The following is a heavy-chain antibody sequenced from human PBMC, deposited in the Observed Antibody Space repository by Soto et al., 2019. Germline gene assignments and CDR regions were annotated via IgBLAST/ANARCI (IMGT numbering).Heavy chain of an antibody. CDR2: TISDGSTA. CDR1: GFTFSTYW. CDR3: ARDKGNSGAFDI. Sequence: EAQLVESGGGLVQPGGSLRLSCAASGFTFSTYWMHWVRQAPVKGLVCVSRTISDGSTANYADSVKGRFTISRENAKNTLYLQMNSLRAEDTAVYYWARDKGNSGAFDIWGQGTMVTVSS. D-gene: IGHD4-4*01. V-gene: IGHV3-74*01. J-gene: IGHJ3*02.